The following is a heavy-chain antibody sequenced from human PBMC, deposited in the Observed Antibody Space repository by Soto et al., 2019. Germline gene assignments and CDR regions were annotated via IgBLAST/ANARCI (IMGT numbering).Heavy chain of an antibody. CDR3: ARDRYYDSSGYYSDFDY. Sequence: GGSLRLSCAASGFTFSDYYMSWIRQAPGKGLEWVSYISSSSSYTNYADSVKGRFTISRDNAKNSLYLQMNSLRAEDTAVYYCARDRYYDSSGYYSDFDYWGQGTLVTVSS. CDR2: ISSSSSYT. V-gene: IGHV3-11*06. CDR1: GFTFSDYY. J-gene: IGHJ4*02. D-gene: IGHD3-22*01.